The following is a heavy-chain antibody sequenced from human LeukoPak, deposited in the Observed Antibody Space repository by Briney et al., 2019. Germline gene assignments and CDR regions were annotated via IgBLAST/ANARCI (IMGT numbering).Heavy chain of an antibody. D-gene: IGHD3-10*01. CDR3: AGLLWFGELPGN. CDR1: DGSISSSNYF. CDR2: IYYSGST. V-gene: IGHV4-39*01. Sequence: PSETLSLTCTVSDGSISSSNYFWGWIRQPPGKGLGWIGSIYYSGSTYYNPSLKSRVTISVDTSKNQFSLRLSSVTAADTAVYYCAGLLWFGELPGNWGQGTLVTVSS. J-gene: IGHJ4*02.